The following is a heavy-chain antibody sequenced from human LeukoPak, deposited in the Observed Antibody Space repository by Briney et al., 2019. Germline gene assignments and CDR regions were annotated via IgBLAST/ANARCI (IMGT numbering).Heavy chain of an antibody. Sequence: GASVKVSCKASGYTFTSYDINWVRQATGQGLEWMGWKNPNSGNTGYAQKFQGRVTMTRNTSISTAYMELSSLRSEDTAVYYCARVRPSRALWFGELLYAPKYNWFDPWGQGTLVTVSS. D-gene: IGHD3-10*01. CDR2: KNPNSGNT. V-gene: IGHV1-8*01. J-gene: IGHJ5*02. CDR1: GYTFTSYD. CDR3: ARVRPSRALWFGELLYAPKYNWFDP.